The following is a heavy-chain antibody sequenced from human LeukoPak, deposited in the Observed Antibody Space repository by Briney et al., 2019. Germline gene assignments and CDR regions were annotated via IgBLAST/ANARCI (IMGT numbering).Heavy chain of an antibody. Sequence: SETLSLTCGVSGGSFSGYYWNWIRQAPGKGLEWIGEINHNGSTSSNPSLKSRVTISVDTSRSRFSLKLNSATTADTAVYYCARGFLGLNGGVWGQGTTVTVSS. CDR3: ARGFLGLNGGV. D-gene: IGHD1-26*01. CDR2: INHNGST. CDR1: GGSFSGYY. V-gene: IGHV4-34*01. J-gene: IGHJ6*02.